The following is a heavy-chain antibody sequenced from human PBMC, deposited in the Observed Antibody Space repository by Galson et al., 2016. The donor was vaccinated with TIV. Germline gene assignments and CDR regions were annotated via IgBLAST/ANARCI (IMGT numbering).Heavy chain of an antibody. D-gene: IGHD5-18*01. J-gene: IGHJ6*02. Sequence: SVKVSCKASGGTFSSYVLNWVRLAPGQGLEWMGGIIPLFRTTNYAQKFQGRVTITAAESTNTAYKELNSPRYGDTAVYYCASDRDTAFATYHYDCGMDVWGQGTTGTVSS. CDR3: ASDRDTAFATYHYDCGMDV. CDR1: GGTFSSYV. V-gene: IGHV1-69*13. CDR2: IIPLFRTT.